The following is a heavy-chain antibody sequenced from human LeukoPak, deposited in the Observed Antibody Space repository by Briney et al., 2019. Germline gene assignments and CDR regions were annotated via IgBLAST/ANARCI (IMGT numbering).Heavy chain of an antibody. D-gene: IGHD7-27*01. CDR1: GFTFSSYG. Sequence: PGGSLRLSCAASGFTFSSYGMHWVRQAPGKGLEWVAVIWYDGSNKYYADSVKGRFTISRDNSKNTLYLQMNSLRAEDTAVYYCARDSLGFNWFDPWGQGTLVTVSS. CDR3: ARDSLGFNWFDP. CDR2: IWYDGSNK. V-gene: IGHV3-33*01. J-gene: IGHJ5*02.